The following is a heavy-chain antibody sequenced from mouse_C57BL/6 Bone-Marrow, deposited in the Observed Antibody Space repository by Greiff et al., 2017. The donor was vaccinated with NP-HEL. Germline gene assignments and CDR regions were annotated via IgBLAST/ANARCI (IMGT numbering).Heavy chain of an antibody. Sequence: VQLQQSGAELVKPGASVKISCKASGYTFTDYYMNWVKQSHGKSLEWIGVINPYNGGTSYNQKFKGKATLTVDKSSSTAYMELNSLTSEDSAVYYCAGWLLNYYAMDYWGQGTSVTVSS. CDR2: INPYNGGT. D-gene: IGHD2-3*01. CDR1: GYTFTDYY. J-gene: IGHJ4*01. V-gene: IGHV1-19*01. CDR3: AGWLLNYYAMDY.